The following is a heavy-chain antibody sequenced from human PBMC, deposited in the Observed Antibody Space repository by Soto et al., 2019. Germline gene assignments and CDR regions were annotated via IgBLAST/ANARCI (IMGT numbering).Heavy chain of an antibody. Sequence: ESLCLTCSVSGYSISSSYYWGWIRQPPGKGLEWIVSIYHSGSTYYNPSLKIRVTISVDTSKNQFSLKLSSVTAADTAVYYCARALLVLPSWFDPWGQGTLVTVYS. J-gene: IGHJ5*02. CDR2: IYHSGST. CDR1: GYSISSSYY. CDR3: ARALLVLPSWFDP. V-gene: IGHV4-38-2*02. D-gene: IGHD3-10*01.